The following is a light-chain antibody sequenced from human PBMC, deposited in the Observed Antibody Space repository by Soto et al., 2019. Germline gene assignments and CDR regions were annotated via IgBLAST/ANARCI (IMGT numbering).Light chain of an antibody. J-gene: IGLJ1*01. CDR2: EVS. CDR3: SLYTRENAYV. V-gene: IGLV2-18*01. Sequence: QSALTQPPSVSGSPGQSGTISCTGTSTDFVSYNRVSWYQQPPGTAPKLMIYEVSKRPSGVTDRFSGSKSGNTASLTISGLQAADEADYYCSLYTRENAYVFGTGTKVTVL. CDR1: STDFVSYNR.